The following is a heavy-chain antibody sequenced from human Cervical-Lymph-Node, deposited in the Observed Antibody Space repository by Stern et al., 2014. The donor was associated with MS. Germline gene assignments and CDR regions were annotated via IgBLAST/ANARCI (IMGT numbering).Heavy chain of an antibody. J-gene: IGHJ4*02. Sequence: VQLVESGGDLVKPGGSLRLSCAASGFTFSDYYMSWIRQAPGKGLEWVSYISSSGNTIYYADSVKGLFTISRDNAKNSLYLQMNSLRAEDTAVFYCARVGYTGYLVDYWGQGTLVTVSS. D-gene: IGHD5-12*01. CDR1: GFTFSDYY. CDR3: ARVGYTGYLVDY. CDR2: ISSSGNTI. V-gene: IGHV3-11*01.